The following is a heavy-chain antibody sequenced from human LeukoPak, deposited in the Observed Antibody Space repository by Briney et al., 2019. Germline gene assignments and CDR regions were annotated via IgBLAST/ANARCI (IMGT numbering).Heavy chain of an antibody. V-gene: IGHV4-39*07. D-gene: IGHD3-9*01. J-gene: IGHJ4*02. CDR2: IYYSGST. CDR1: GGSISSSSYY. Sequence: SETLSLTCTVSGGSISSSSYYWGWIRQPPGKGLEWIGSIYYSGSTYYNPSLKSRVTISVDTSKKQFSLNLTSVTAADTAVYYCARGLRYFDWLLDVYYFDYWGQGTLVTVSS. CDR3: ARGLRYFDWLLDVYYFDY.